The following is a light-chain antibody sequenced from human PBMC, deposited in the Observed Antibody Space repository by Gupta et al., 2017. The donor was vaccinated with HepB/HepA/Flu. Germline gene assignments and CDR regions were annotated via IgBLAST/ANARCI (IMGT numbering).Light chain of an antibody. CDR3: QQRNTGFFT. Sequence: DIQMTPSPSSLSASVGDRVTITCRASQSIKNYLNWYQQKPGKAPKVLIYAVSRVQSGVPSRFSGGGSGTXFTLTIXRRQPEDFANYYCQQRNTGFFTFGXGTKVEIK. V-gene: IGKV1-39*01. CDR2: AVS. J-gene: IGKJ4*01. CDR1: QSIKNY.